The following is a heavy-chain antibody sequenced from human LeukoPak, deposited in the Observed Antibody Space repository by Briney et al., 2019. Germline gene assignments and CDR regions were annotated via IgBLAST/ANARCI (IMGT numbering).Heavy chain of an antibody. CDR2: ISGGSYT. CDR3: AKDPFGSASYKWRFDP. Sequence: GGSLRLSCAASGFTFSSYNMNWVRQAPGKGLEWVSSISGGSYTSYADSVKGRFTISRDNAKNSLYLQMNSLRAEDTAVYYCAKDPFGSASYKWRFDPWGQGTLVTVSS. D-gene: IGHD3-10*01. CDR1: GFTFSSYN. V-gene: IGHV3-21*01. J-gene: IGHJ5*02.